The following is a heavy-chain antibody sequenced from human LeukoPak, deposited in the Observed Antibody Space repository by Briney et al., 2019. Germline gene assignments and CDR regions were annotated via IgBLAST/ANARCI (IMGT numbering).Heavy chain of an antibody. J-gene: IGHJ4*02. CDR1: GFTFSNYG. V-gene: IGHV3-30*18. D-gene: IGHD5-18*01. CDR2: ISYDGSNK. CDR3: AKDHLAGYSYGGYYFDY. Sequence: GRSLRLSCAASGFTFSNYGMHWVRQAPGKGLEWVAVISYDGSNKNYVDSVKGRFTISGDNSKNTLYLQMSSLRGEDTAVYYCAKDHLAGYSYGGYYFDYWGQGTLVTVSS.